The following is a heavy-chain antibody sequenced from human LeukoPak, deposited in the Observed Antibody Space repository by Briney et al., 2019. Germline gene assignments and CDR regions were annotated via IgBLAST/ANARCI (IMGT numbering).Heavy chain of an antibody. Sequence: SETLSLACAVSGGSISSGGYSWSWIRQPPGKGLEWIGYIYHSGSTYYNPSLKSRVTISVDRSKNQFSLKLSSVTAADTAVYYCARVEYSSTLNWFDPWGQGILVTVSS. CDR3: ARVEYSSTLNWFDP. J-gene: IGHJ5*02. CDR2: IYHSGST. CDR1: GGSISSGGYS. V-gene: IGHV4-30-2*01. D-gene: IGHD6-6*01.